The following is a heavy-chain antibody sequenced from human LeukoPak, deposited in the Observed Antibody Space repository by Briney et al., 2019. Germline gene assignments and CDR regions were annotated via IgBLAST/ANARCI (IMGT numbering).Heavy chain of an antibody. D-gene: IGHD6-19*01. CDR1: GGSISSYY. CDR2: IYYSGST. V-gene: IGHV4-59*01. Sequence: PSETLSLTCTVSGGSISSYYWSWIRQPPGKGLEWIGYIYYSGSTNYNPSLKSRVTISVDTSKNQFSLKLSSVTAADTAVYYCARAPLGSGWSQTFDYWGQGTLVTVSP. CDR3: ARAPLGSGWSQTFDY. J-gene: IGHJ4*02.